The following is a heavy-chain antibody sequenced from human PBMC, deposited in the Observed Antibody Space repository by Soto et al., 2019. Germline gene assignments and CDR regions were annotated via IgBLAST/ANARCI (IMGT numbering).Heavy chain of an antibody. J-gene: IGHJ6*02. V-gene: IGHV1-69*01. CDR2: IIPIFGTA. Sequence: QVQLVQSGAEVKKPGSSVKVSFKASGGTFSSYAISWVRQAPGQGLEWMEGIIPIFGTANYAQKFQGRVTITADESTSTAYMELSSLRSEDTAVYYCARRYDFWSGPDVWGQGTTVTVSS. D-gene: IGHD3-3*01. CDR1: GGTFSSYA. CDR3: ARRYDFWSGPDV.